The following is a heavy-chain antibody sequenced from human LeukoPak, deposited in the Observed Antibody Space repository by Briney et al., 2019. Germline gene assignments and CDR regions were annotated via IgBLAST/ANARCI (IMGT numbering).Heavy chain of an antibody. Sequence: SGPTLVHPTPTLTLTCTFSGFSLSTRGVGVGWIRQPPGKALEWLALIYWSDDKRYSPSLNSRHTVTKDTSKNQVVLTVTNMDPVDTATYYCARRIAVAFDSWGQGTLVTVSS. CDR2: IYWSDDK. CDR3: ARRIAVAFDS. J-gene: IGHJ4*02. CDR1: GFSLSTRGVG. V-gene: IGHV2-5*01. D-gene: IGHD6-19*01.